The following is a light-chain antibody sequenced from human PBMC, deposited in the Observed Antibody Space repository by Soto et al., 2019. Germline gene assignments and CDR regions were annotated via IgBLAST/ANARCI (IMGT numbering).Light chain of an antibody. CDR2: DTS. J-gene: IGKJ4*01. CDR1: QSINIF. CDR3: QQRFAWPLT. Sequence: EIVLTQSPATLSLSLGGRASLACRASQSINIFLAWYQQKPGQPPRLLIYDTSNRATGVPARFSGSGSATDFTLTISALEPEDFAVYYCQQRFAWPLTFGGGTKVEI. V-gene: IGKV3-11*01.